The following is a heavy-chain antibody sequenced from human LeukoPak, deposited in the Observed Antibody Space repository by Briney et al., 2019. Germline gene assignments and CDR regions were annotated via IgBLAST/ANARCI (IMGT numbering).Heavy chain of an antibody. D-gene: IGHD1-26*01. CDR1: GGSLSGYY. CDR3: ARKTVGATSGYYFDY. V-gene: IGHV4-34*01. J-gene: IGHJ4*02. CDR2: INHSGST. Sequence: PSETLSLTCAVYGGSLSGYYWSWIRQPPGKGLEWIGEINHSGSTNYNPSLKSRVTISVDTSKNQFSLKLSSVTAADTAVYYCARKTVGATSGYYFDYWGQGTLATVSS.